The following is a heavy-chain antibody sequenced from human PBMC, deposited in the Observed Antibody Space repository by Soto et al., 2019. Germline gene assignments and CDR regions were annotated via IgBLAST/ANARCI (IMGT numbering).Heavy chain of an antibody. CDR1: GASISDSRYY. CDR3: ASPRGFLEWLLYRYLIPPCLWEYYYGMDV. CDR2: FHKSGST. D-gene: IGHD3-3*01. V-gene: IGHV4-39*01. Sequence: SETLSLTCSVSGASISDSRYYWGWIRQPPGKGLEWIGNFHKSGSTDYNPSLKSRVTISMDTSKNQFYLKMTSVTAADTAVYYCASPRGFLEWLLYRYLIPPCLWEYYYGMDVWGQGTTVTVSS. J-gene: IGHJ6*02.